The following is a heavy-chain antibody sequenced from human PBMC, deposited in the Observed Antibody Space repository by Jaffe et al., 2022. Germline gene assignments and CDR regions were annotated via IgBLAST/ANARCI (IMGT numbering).Heavy chain of an antibody. CDR3: ARAAPSWELLTTHYFDY. J-gene: IGHJ4*02. CDR2: ISSSGSTI. V-gene: IGHV3-48*03. Sequence: EVQLVESGGGLVQPGGSLRLSCAASGFTFSSYEMNWVRQAPGKGLEWVSYISSSGSTIYYADSVKGRFTISRDNAKNSLYLQMNSLRAEDTAVYYCARAAPSWELLTTHYFDYWGQGTLVTVSS. CDR1: GFTFSSYE. D-gene: IGHD1-26*01.